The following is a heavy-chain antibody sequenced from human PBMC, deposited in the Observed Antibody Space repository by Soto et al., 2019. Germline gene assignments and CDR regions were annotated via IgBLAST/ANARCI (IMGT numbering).Heavy chain of an antibody. CDR2: ISGSGATT. Sequence: EVQLLESGGGLVQPGGSLRLSCAASELTFSNYAMSWVRQAPGKRLERVSVISGSGATTYYADSVKGRFTIPRDNSKNTVCLQMNSLRAEDTAVYYCAKSRLTTVTRGTVMDVWGQGTTVTVSS. CDR3: AKSRLTTVTRGTVMDV. J-gene: IGHJ6*02. V-gene: IGHV3-23*01. D-gene: IGHD4-4*01. CDR1: ELTFSNYA.